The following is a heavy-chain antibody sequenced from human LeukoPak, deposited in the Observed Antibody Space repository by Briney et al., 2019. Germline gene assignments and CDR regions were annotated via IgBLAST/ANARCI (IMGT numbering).Heavy chain of an antibody. Sequence: GSLRLSCAASGFTFSSYSMNWVRQPPGKGLEWIGNVFDSGSTHYNPSLKSRVTISVDTSKNQFSLRLSSVTAADTAVCYCARHTRPGHSGYENAFDIWGQGTMVTVSS. V-gene: IGHV4-39*01. D-gene: IGHD5-12*01. CDR2: VFDSGST. CDR1: GFTFSSYSMN. CDR3: ARHTRPGHSGYENAFDI. J-gene: IGHJ3*02.